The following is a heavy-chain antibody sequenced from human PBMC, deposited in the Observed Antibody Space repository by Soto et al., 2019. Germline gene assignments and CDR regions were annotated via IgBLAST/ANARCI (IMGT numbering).Heavy chain of an antibody. D-gene: IGHD6-13*01. CDR2: ISAYNGNT. Sequence: ASVKVSCKASGYTFTSYGISWVRQAPGQGLEWMGWISAYNGNTNYAQKLQGRVNMTTDTSTSTAYMELRSLRSDDTAVYYCARDVRIAAARELGYWGQGTLVTVSS. CDR3: ARDVRIAAARELGY. V-gene: IGHV1-18*01. CDR1: GYTFTSYG. J-gene: IGHJ4*02.